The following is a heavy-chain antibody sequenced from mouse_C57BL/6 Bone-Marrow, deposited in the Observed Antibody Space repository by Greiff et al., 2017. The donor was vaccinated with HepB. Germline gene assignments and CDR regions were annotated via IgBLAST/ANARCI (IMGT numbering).Heavy chain of an antibody. J-gene: IGHJ4*01. D-gene: IGHD1-1*01. Sequence: VQLKESGAELVKPGASVKMSCKASGYTFTTYPIEWMKQNHGKSLEWIGNFHPYNDDTKYNEKFKGKATLTVEKSSSTVYLELSRLTSDDSAVYYCARSYYGSSYDYAMDYWGQGTSVTVSS. V-gene: IGHV1-47*01. CDR3: ARSYYGSSYDYAMDY. CDR1: GYTFTTYP. CDR2: FHPYNDDT.